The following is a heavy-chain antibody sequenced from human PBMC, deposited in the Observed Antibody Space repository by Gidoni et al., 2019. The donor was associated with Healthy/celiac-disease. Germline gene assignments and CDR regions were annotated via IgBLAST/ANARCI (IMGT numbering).Heavy chain of an antibody. CDR2: IKSKTDGGTT. V-gene: IGHV3-15*07. Sequence: EVQLVESGGGSVKPGGSLRLSCAASCFTFSNAWMNWVRQAPGKGLGWVGRIKSKTDGGTTDYAAPVKGRVTISRDDSKNTLYLQMNSLKTEDTAVYYCTTDLIAAAGPFDYWGQGTLVTVSS. CDR1: CFTFSNAW. D-gene: IGHD6-13*01. J-gene: IGHJ4*02. CDR3: TTDLIAAAGPFDY.